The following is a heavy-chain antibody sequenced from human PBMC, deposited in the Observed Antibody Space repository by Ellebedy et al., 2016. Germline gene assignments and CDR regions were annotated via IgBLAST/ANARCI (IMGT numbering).Heavy chain of an antibody. D-gene: IGHD1-26*01. V-gene: IGHV4-30-2*03. Sequence: SETLSLTCAVSGGSISSGGYSWSWIRRPPGKGLEWLGSIYSGGTTYYNPSLKSRVTISVDTSKNHFSLKLTSVTAADTAVYYCATPFGIGGSNWFDPWGQGTLVTVSS. CDR2: IYSGGTT. CDR1: GGSISSGGYS. J-gene: IGHJ5*02. CDR3: ATPFGIGGSNWFDP.